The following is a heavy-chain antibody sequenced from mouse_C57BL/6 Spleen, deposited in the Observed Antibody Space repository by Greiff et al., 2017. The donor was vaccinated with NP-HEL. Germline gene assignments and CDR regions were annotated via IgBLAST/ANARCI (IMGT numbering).Heavy chain of an antibody. Sequence: EVMLVESGGGLVKPGGSLKLSCAASGFTFSSYAMSWVRQTPDKRLEWVATISDGGSYTSYPDNVQGRFTISRDNAKNNLYLQMSHLKSEDTDMYYCARDFITTVADYFDYWGQGTTLTDSS. CDR3: ARDFITTVADYFDY. J-gene: IGHJ2*01. CDR1: GFTFSSYA. V-gene: IGHV5-4*01. CDR2: ISDGGSYT. D-gene: IGHD1-1*01.